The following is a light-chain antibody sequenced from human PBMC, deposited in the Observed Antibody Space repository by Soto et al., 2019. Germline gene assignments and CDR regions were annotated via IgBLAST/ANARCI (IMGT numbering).Light chain of an antibody. Sequence: ESVLTQSPDTLSLSPGEIATLSCRASQSVSSCLAWYQQKPGQAPRLLLYDASNRATGIPARFSGRGFGTDFPRNISGLEPEDFSGEYCQQRSNWPPAYTFGQGTKLDIK. V-gene: IGKV3-11*01. J-gene: IGKJ2*01. CDR1: QSVSSC. CDR3: QQRSNWPPAYT. CDR2: DAS.